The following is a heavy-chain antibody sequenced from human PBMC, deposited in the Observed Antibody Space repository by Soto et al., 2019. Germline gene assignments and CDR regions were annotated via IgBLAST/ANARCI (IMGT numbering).Heavy chain of an antibody. D-gene: IGHD3-10*01. J-gene: IGHJ6*02. CDR2: IYYSGST. Sequence: SETLSLTCTVSGGSLSSSSYYWGWIRQPPGKGLEWIGSIYYSGSTYYNPSLKSRVTISVDTSKNQFSLKLSSVTAADTAVYYCARITMVRGVIINSVYYGMDVWGQGTTVTVSS. CDR3: ARITMVRGVIINSVYYGMDV. CDR1: GGSLSSSSYY. V-gene: IGHV4-39*01.